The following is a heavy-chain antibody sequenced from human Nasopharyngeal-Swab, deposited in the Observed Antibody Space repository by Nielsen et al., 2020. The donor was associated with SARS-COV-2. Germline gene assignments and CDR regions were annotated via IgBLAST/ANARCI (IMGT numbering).Heavy chain of an antibody. CDR2: IKQDGSEK. CDR3: AREAATRPTNWFDP. Sequence: VREAPGKGLEWVANIKQDGSEKYYVDSVKGRFTISRDNAKNSLYLHMNSLRAEDTAVYYCAREAATRPTNWFDPWGQGTLVTVSS. D-gene: IGHD2-15*01. V-gene: IGHV3-7*01. J-gene: IGHJ5*02.